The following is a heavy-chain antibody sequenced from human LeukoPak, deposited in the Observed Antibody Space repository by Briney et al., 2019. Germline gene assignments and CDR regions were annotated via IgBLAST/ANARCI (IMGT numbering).Heavy chain of an antibody. D-gene: IGHD4-17*01. Sequence: GASVKVSCKASGYTFTGYYMYWVRQAPGQGLEWMGIINPSGGSTSYAQKFQGRVTMTRDTSTSTVYMELSSLRSEDTAVYYCARVTANPATPDYGDYVHAFDIWGQGTMVTVSS. J-gene: IGHJ3*02. CDR2: INPSGGST. V-gene: IGHV1-46*01. CDR3: ARVTANPATPDYGDYVHAFDI. CDR1: GYTFTGYY.